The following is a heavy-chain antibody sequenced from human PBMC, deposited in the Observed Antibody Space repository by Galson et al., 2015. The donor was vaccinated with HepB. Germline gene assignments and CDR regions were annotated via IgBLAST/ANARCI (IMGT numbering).Heavy chain of an antibody. J-gene: IGHJ4*02. D-gene: IGHD2-21*02. CDR3: ARGEGAICGGDCYSDY. Sequence: SLRLSCAASGFTVSSNYMSWVRQAPGKGLEWVSVIYSGGSTYYADSVKGRFTISRDNSKNTLYLQMNSLRAEDTAAYYCARGEGAICGGDCYSDYWGQGTLVTVSS. CDR1: GFTVSSNY. V-gene: IGHV3-66*01. CDR2: IYSGGST.